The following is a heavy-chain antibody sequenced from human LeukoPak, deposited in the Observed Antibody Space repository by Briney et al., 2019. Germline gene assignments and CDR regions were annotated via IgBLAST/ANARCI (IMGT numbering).Heavy chain of an antibody. CDR3: ARSSRQDY. CDR1: GYTFTSYD. J-gene: IGHJ4*02. CDR2: INTNTGNP. Sequence: ASVKVSCKASGYTFTSYDINWVRQATGQGLEWMGCINTNTGNPTYAQGFTGRFVFSLDTSVSTAYLQISSLKAEDTAVYYCARSSRQDYWGQGTLVTVSS. V-gene: IGHV7-4-1*02.